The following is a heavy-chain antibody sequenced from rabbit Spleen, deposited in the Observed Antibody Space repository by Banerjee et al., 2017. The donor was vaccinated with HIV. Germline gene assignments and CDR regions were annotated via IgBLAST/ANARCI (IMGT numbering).Heavy chain of an antibody. D-gene: IGHD7-1*01. CDR1: GFDFSSSYY. CDR2: IAGSGSGFT. V-gene: IGHV1S40*01. Sequence: QSLEESGGDLVKPGASLTLTCTASGFDFSSSYYMCWVRQAPGKGLEWISCIAGSGSGFTYSATWAEGRFTCSKTSSTTVTLQMTSLTVADTATYFCARDTGTSFSTYGMDLWGQGTLVTVS. J-gene: IGHJ6*01. CDR3: ARDTGTSFSTYGMDL.